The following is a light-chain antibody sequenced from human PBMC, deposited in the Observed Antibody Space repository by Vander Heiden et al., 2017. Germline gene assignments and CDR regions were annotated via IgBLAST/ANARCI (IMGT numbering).Light chain of an antibody. CDR2: AAS. J-gene: IGKJ3*01. Sequence: DILMTQSPSSLSASVGDRVTITCRASQSIRSYLNWYQQKPGKAPKLLIYAASSLQSGVPSRFSGSGSGTDFTLTISSLQSEDSATYYCQQSYSTPGFGPGTKVDIK. CDR3: QQSYSTPG. CDR1: QSIRSY. V-gene: IGKV1-39*01.